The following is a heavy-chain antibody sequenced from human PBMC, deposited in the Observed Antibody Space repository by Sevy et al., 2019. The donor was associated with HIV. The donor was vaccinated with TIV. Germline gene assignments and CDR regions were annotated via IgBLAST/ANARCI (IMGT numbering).Heavy chain of an antibody. V-gene: IGHV3-23*01. CDR2: NCFGGDTK. Sequence: GGFLRLSCTASGFTFNIYTMSWVRQAPGKGLEWVSTNCFGGDTKNYADSVKGRFTISRDNSKRTVYLQMNSLRVEDSAVYYCAREGCTRPHDYWGQGTLVTVSS. CDR3: AREGCTRPHDY. J-gene: IGHJ4*02. CDR1: GFTFNIYT. D-gene: IGHD2-8*01.